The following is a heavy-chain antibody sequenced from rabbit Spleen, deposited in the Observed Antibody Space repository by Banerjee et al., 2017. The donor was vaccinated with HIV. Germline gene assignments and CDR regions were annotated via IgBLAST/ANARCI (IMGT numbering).Heavy chain of an antibody. CDR1: GVSFSSNYY. V-gene: IGHV1S45*01. CDR2: IDAGSSGFP. J-gene: IGHJ6*01. D-gene: IGHD8-1*01. CDR3: ARDAASSFSSYGMDL. Sequence: QEQLVESGGDLVKPGASLTLTCTASGVSFSSNYYMCWVRQAPGKGLEWIACIDAGSSGFPYFASWAKGRFTCSKTSSTTVTLQMTSLTAADTATYFCARDAASSFSSYGMDLWGPGTLVTVS.